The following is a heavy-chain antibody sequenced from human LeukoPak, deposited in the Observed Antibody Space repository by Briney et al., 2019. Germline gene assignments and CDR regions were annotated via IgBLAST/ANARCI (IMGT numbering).Heavy chain of an antibody. CDR2: IYPGDSET. V-gene: IGHV5-51*01. CDR3: ARDGDDCSSTSCYYYYYYGMDV. Sequence: GESLKISCKGSGYSFTSYWIGWVRQMPGKGLEWMGIIYPGDSETRYSPSFQGQVTISADKSISTAYLQWSSLKASDTAIYYCARDGDDCSSTSCYYYYYYGMDVWGQGTTVTVSS. CDR1: GYSFTSYW. D-gene: IGHD2-2*01. J-gene: IGHJ6*02.